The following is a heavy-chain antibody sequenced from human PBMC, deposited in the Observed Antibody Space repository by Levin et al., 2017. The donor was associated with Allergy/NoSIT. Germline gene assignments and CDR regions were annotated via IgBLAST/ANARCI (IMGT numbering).Heavy chain of an antibody. Sequence: SETLSLTCAVYGGSFSGYYWSWIRQPPGKGLEWIGEINHSGSTNYNPSLKSRVTISVDTSKNQFSLKLSSVTAADTAVYYCARGSRGFRVRGVIPLDYWGQGTLVTVSS. CDR2: INHSGST. D-gene: IGHD3-10*01. CDR3: ARGSRGFRVRGVIPLDY. J-gene: IGHJ4*02. CDR1: GGSFSGYY. V-gene: IGHV4-34*01.